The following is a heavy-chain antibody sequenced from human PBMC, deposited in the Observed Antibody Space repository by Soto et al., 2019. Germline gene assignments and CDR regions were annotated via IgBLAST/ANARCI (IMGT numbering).Heavy chain of an antibody. D-gene: IGHD5-12*01. CDR3: AVGSVDIVPTGMKPFDP. CDR1: GGTFSNYA. V-gene: IGHV1-69*12. CDR2: NIPIFGTA. Sequence: QVQLVQSGAEVKKPGSSVKVSCKASGGTFSNYAISWVRQAPGQGLEWMGGNIPIFGTANDAQKFKGRVTITADESTSTAYMELSSLRSEDTAIYYCAVGSVDIVPTGMKPFDPWGQGTLVTVSS. J-gene: IGHJ5*02.